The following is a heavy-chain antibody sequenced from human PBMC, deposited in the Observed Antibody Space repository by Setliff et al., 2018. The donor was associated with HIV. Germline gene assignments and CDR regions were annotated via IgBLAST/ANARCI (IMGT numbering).Heavy chain of an antibody. J-gene: IGHJ4*02. CDR1: GYTVTTYG. CDR2: FNTETRNP. D-gene: IGHD1-26*01. Sequence: GPPVKVSCKASGYTVTTYGISWVRQAPGQGLEWMGWFNTETRNPMYAQAFKGRLVFSLDTSVSTAYLHINSLKAEDTAMYYCARVGSYWSTFDYWGQGALVTVSS. V-gene: IGHV7-4-1*02. CDR3: ARVGSYWSTFDY.